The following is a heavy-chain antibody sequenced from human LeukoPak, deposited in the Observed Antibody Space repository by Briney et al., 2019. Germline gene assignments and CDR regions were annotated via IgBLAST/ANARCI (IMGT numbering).Heavy chain of an antibody. D-gene: IGHD3-10*01. J-gene: IGHJ4*02. Sequence: PSETLSLTCTVSLDSTTSNFWSWVRQPPGKGLEWIGEIHRSGSPNYNPSLQSRVTISIDRSRNQIALELSSVTAADTAVYYCARHRSVWFGEFQEMYYFDYWGQGTLVTVSS. CDR3: ARHRSVWFGEFQEMYYFDY. V-gene: IGHV4-4*02. CDR2: IHRSGSP. CDR1: LDSTTSNF.